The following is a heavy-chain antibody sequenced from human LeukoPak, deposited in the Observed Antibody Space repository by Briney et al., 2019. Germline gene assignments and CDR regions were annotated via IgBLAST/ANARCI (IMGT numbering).Heavy chain of an antibody. CDR2: IYYSGST. CDR1: GGSISSYY. D-gene: IGHD2-2*01. Sequence: SETLSLTCTVSGGSISSYYWSWIRQPPGRGLEWIGYIYYSGSTDYNPSLESRVTISIDTSKSHFSLKLRSVTAADTAVYYCARLEKGRGFRGGSSAPPHYFDYWGQGTLVTVSS. J-gene: IGHJ4*02. V-gene: IGHV4-59*08. CDR3: ARLEKGRGFRGGSSAPPHYFDY.